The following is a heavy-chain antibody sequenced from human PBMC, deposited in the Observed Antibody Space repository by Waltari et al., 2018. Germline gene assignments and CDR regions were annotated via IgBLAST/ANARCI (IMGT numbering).Heavy chain of an antibody. V-gene: IGHV4-31*03. CDR1: GGPVSSGGYY. CDR2: IYYNGST. J-gene: IGHJ4*02. D-gene: IGHD6-13*01. CDR3: ARGGAAAGNFNY. Sequence: QVQLQESGPGLAKPSQTLSLTCTVPGGPVSSGGYYWSWIRQHPGKGLEWIGYIYYNGSTYYNPSLKSRVTILEGTSKNQFSLKLTSVTAADTAVYYCARGGAAAGNFNYWGQGTLVTVSS.